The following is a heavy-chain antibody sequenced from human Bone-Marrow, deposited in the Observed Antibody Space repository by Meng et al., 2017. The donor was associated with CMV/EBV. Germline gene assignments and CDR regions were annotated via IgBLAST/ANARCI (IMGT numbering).Heavy chain of an antibody. Sequence: GGSLRLSCAASGFTFSSYSMNWVRQAPGKGLEWVSYISSSSSTIYYADSVKGRFTISRDNAKNSLYLQMNSLRAEDTAVYYCARDDLYYDFWSGYYPDAFDIWGQGTMATVSS. CDR2: ISSSSSTI. J-gene: IGHJ3*02. D-gene: IGHD3-3*01. CDR1: GFTFSSYS. V-gene: IGHV3-48*04. CDR3: ARDDLYYDFWSGYYPDAFDI.